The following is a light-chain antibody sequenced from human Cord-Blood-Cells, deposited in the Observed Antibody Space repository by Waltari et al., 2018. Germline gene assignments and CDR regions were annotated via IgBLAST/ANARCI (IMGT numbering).Light chain of an antibody. CDR3: NSRDSSGNHLWV. J-gene: IGLJ3*02. Sequence: SSELTQDPAVSVALGQTVRITCQGDSLRSYYASWYQQKPGQAPVLVSYGKNNRPSGIPDRFSGSSSGNTASLTITGAQAEDEADYYCNSRDSSGNHLWVFGGGTKLTVL. CDR2: GKN. V-gene: IGLV3-19*01. CDR1: SLRSYY.